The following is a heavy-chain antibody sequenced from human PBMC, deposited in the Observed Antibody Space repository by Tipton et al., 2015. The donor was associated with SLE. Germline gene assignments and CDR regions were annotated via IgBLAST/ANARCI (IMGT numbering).Heavy chain of an antibody. CDR1: GGSISSSSYY. CDR3: AGSISWSPNWFDP. Sequence: LRLSCTVSGGSISSSSYYWGWIRQPPGKGLEWIGSIYYSGSTYYNPSLKSRVTISVDTSKNQSSLKLSSVTAADTAVYYCAGSISWSPNWFDPWGLGTLVTVSS. J-gene: IGHJ5*02. CDR2: IYYSGST. V-gene: IGHV4-39*07. D-gene: IGHD2-2*01.